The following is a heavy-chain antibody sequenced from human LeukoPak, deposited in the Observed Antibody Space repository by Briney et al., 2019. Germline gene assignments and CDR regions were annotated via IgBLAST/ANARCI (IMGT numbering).Heavy chain of an antibody. D-gene: IGHD3-9*01. CDR1: GFTFSSYE. CDR2: ISSSGSTI. CDR3: ATGGGRYFDWLLPDDY. J-gene: IGHJ4*01. Sequence: GGSLRLSCAASGFTFSSYEMNWVRQAPGKGLEWVSYISSSGSTIYYADSVKGRFTISRDNAKNSLYLQMNSLRAEDTAVYYCATGGGRYFDWLLPDDYWGHGTLVTVSS. V-gene: IGHV3-48*03.